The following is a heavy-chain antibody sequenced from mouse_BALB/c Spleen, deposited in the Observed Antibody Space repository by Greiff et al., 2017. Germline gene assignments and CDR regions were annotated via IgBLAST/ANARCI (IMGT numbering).Heavy chain of an antibody. CDR1: GYAFSSSW. D-gene: IGHD1-1*01. J-gene: IGHJ2*01. Sequence: QVQLQQSGPELVKPGASVKISCKASGYAFSSSWMNWVKQRPGQGLEWIGRIYPGDGDTNYNGKFKGKATLTADKSSSTAYMQLSSLTSVDSAVYFCANFPYYYGTVDYWGQGTTLTVSS. CDR3: ANFPYYYGTVDY. CDR2: IYPGDGDT. V-gene: IGHV1-82*01.